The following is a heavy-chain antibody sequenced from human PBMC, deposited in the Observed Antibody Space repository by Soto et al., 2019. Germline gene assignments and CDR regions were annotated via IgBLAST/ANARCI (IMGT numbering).Heavy chain of an antibody. D-gene: IGHD2-15*01. CDR2: IYYSGST. V-gene: IGHV4-31*03. CDR3: ARDSEADCRGGSCRRGVFDY. CDR1: GGSISSGGYY. J-gene: IGHJ4*02. Sequence: SETLSLTCTLSGGSISSGGYYWSWIRQHQGTGLERIGYIYYSGSTYYNPSLQSRVTISVDTSKNQFSLKLSSVTAADTAVYYCARDSEADCRGGSCRRGVFDYWGQGTLVTVSS.